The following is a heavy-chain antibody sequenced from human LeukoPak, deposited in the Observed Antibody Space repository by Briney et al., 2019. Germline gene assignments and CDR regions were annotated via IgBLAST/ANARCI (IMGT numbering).Heavy chain of an antibody. CDR1: GGSISSYY. V-gene: IGHV4-59*12. CDR2: IYYSGST. Sequence: NTSETLSLTCTVSGGSISSYYWSWIRQPPGKGLEWIGYIYYSGSTNYNPSLKSRVTISVDTSKNQFSLKLSSVTAADTAVYYCARGDSSSSGDFDYWGQGTLVTVSS. CDR3: ARGDSSSSGDFDY. D-gene: IGHD6-6*01. J-gene: IGHJ4*02.